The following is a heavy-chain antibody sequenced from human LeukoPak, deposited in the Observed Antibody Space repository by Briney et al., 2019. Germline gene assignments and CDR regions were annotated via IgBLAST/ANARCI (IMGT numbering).Heavy chain of an antibody. Sequence: GGSLRLSCAASGFTFSSYSMNWVRQAPGKGLEWVSYISSSSSTIYYADSVKGRFTISRDNAKNSLYLQMNSLRAEDTAVYYCARGVVWYYDSSGLDYWGQGTLVTVSS. V-gene: IGHV3-48*01. J-gene: IGHJ4*02. CDR1: GFTFSSYS. CDR3: ARGVVWYYDSSGLDY. D-gene: IGHD3-22*01. CDR2: ISSSSSTI.